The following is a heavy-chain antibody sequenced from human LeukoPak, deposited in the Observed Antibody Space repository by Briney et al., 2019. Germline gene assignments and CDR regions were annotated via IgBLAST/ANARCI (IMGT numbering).Heavy chain of an antibody. J-gene: IGHJ3*02. Sequence: GGSLRLSCAASGFTFSTNPMSWVRQAPGKGLEWVSAISDTRTYYADAVKGRFTISRDNSKNPVFLQMNSLRAEDTAVYYCVKEHVDRAFTRSFEIWGQGTVVTVSS. CDR1: GFTFSTNP. D-gene: IGHD3-10*01. V-gene: IGHV3-23*01. CDR2: ISDTRT. CDR3: VKEHVDRAFTRSFEI.